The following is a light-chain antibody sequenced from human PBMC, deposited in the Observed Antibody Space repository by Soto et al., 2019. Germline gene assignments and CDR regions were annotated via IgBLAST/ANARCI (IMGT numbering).Light chain of an antibody. V-gene: IGKV3-20*01. CDR2: GAS. Sequence: EIVMTQSPATLSVSPGERATLSCRASQSVNTNLAWYQQRPGQVPRLLIYGASSRATGVPDRFSGSGSGADFTLTISRLEPEDFAVYFCQQYGTSPPTFGQGTKVDI. J-gene: IGKJ1*01. CDR3: QQYGTSPPT. CDR1: QSVNTN.